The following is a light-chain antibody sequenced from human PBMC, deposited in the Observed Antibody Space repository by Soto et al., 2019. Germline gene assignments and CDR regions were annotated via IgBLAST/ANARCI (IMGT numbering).Light chain of an antibody. J-gene: IGKJ1*01. CDR3: QQYNTYSWT. CDR2: SAS. V-gene: IGKV1-5*01. CDR1: QSISRY. Sequence: DIQMTQSPSSLSASVGDRVTVTCRAGQSISRYLNWYQQRPGKAPKLLIYSASSLQSGVPSRFSGSGSGTEFALTISSLQPDDFATYYCQQYNTYSWTFGPGTKVDIK.